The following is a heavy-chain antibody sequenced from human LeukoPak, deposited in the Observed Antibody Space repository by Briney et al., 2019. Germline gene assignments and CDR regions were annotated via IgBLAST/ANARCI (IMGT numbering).Heavy chain of an antibody. CDR1: GGSISSSNW. J-gene: IGHJ4*02. D-gene: IGHD2-15*01. V-gene: IGHV4-4*02. CDR2: IYHSGSA. CDR3: ARSGYCSGASCYVDY. Sequence: SGTLSLTCAVSGGSISSSNWWSWVRQPPGKGLEWIGEIYHSGSANYNPSLKSRVTISVDKSKNQFSLRLNSVTAADTAVYYCARSGYCSGASCYVDYWGQGTLVTVSS.